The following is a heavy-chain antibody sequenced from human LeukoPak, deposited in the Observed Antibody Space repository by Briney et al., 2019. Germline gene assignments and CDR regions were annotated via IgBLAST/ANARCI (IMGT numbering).Heavy chain of an antibody. CDR3: ARGADYYGSGSRDYGMDV. CDR2: ISAYNGNT. J-gene: IGHJ6*04. D-gene: IGHD3-10*01. V-gene: IGHV1-18*04. Sequence: ASVKLSCKASGYTVTSYGISWVRQSPGQGLEWMVWISAYNGNTNYAQKLQGRVTMTTDTSTSTAYMELRSLRSDDTAVYYCARGADYYGSGSRDYGMDVWGKGTTVTVSS. CDR1: GYTVTSYG.